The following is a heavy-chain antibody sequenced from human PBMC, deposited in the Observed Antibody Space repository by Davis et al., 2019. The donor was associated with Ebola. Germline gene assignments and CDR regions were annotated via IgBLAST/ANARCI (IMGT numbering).Heavy chain of an antibody. CDR3: ARSYDFWSGYWFDP. D-gene: IGHD3-3*01. CDR1: GGSISTYY. V-gene: IGHV4-4*07. CDR2: ISTTGST. J-gene: IGHJ5*02. Sequence: MPSETLSLTCTVSGGSISTYYWSWIRQPAGKGLEWIGRISTTGSTNYNPSLKSRVTMSVDTSKNQFSLKLSSVTAADTAVYYCARSYDFWSGYWFDPWGQGTLVTVSS.